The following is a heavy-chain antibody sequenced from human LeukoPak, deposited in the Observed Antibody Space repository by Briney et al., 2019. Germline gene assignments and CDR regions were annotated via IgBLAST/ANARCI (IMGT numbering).Heavy chain of an antibody. D-gene: IGHD4-17*01. J-gene: IGHJ5*02. CDR3: ARAPTTVTTVGWFDL. CDR2: IYPGDSDT. CDR1: GYSFTSYW. Sequence: GESLKISCKGSGYSFTSYWIGWVRQVPGKGLEWMGIIYPGDSDTRYSPSFQGQVTISADKSISTAYPQWSSLKASDTAMYYCARAPTTVTTVGWFDLWGQGTLVTVSS. V-gene: IGHV5-51*01.